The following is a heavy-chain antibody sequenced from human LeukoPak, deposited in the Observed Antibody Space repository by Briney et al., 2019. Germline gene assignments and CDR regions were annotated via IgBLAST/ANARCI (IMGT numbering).Heavy chain of an antibody. CDR3: ARELTTGIGYYYMDV. J-gene: IGHJ6*03. CDR1: GFTFDDYG. Sequence: GGSLRLSCAASGFTFDDYGMSWVRQAPGKGLGWVSGTNWNAGSTGYADSVKGRFTISRDNAKKSLYLQMNSLRAEDTALYYCARELTTGIGYYYMDVWGKGTTVTVSS. V-gene: IGHV3-20*04. CDR2: TNWNAGST. D-gene: IGHD2-21*02.